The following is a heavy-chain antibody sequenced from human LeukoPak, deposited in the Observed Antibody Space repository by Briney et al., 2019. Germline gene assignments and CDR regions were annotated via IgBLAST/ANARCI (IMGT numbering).Heavy chain of an antibody. CDR3: ARGIVLRYFDY. V-gene: IGHV3-23*01. J-gene: IGHJ4*02. CDR1: GFTFSNYA. CDR2: ISGNSGST. D-gene: IGHD3-9*01. Sequence: GGSLRLSCAAPGFTFSNYAMSWVRQTPGKGLDWVSTISGNSGSTYYADSVKGRFTISRDNSKNMLYLQMNSLRAEDSAVYYCARGIVLRYFDYWGQGTLVTVSS.